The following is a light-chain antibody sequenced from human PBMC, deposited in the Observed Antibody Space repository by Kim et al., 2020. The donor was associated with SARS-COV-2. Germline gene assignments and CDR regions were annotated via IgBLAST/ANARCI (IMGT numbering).Light chain of an antibody. V-gene: IGLV2-11*01. Sequence: QSALTQPRSVSGSPGQSVTISCTGTSSDVGAYNYVSWYQQHPDKAPKLMIYDVNDRPLGVPDRFSGSKSGNTASLTISGLQAEDEAAYYCCSYAGGYSHVLFGGGTQLTVL. CDR2: DVN. CDR3: CSYAGGYSHVL. CDR1: SSDVGAYNY. J-gene: IGLJ2*01.